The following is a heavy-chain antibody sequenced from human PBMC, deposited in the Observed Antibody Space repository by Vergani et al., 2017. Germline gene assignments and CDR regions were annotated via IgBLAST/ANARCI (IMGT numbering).Heavy chain of an antibody. Sequence: QVQLVQSGAEVKKPGASVKVSCKVSGYTLTELSMHWVRQAPGKGLEWMGGFDPEDGETIYAQKFQGRVTMTRNTSISTAYMELSSLRSEDTAVYYCARALGKGWYFREIDYWGQGTLVTVSS. CDR1: GYTLTELS. J-gene: IGHJ4*02. CDR3: ARALGKGWYFREIDY. V-gene: IGHV1-24*01. CDR2: FDPEDGET. D-gene: IGHD6-19*01.